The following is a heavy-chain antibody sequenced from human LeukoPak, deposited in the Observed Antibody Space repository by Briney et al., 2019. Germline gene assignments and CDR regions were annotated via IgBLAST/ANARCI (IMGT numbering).Heavy chain of an antibody. D-gene: IGHD5-24*01. CDR3: ATSRDGYNSVDY. CDR2: FDPEDGET. V-gene: IGHV1-24*01. Sequence: ASVKVSCKVSGYTLTELSMHWVRQPPGKGLEWMGGFDPEDGETIYAQKFQGRVTMTEDTSTDTAYMGLSSLRSEDTAVYYCATSRDGYNSVDYWGQGTLVTVSS. J-gene: IGHJ4*02. CDR1: GYTLTELS.